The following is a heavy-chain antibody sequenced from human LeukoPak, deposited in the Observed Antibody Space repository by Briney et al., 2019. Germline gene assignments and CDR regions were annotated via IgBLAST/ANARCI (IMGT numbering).Heavy chain of an antibody. D-gene: IGHD3-22*01. CDR1: GFTFSSYA. V-gene: IGHV3-30-3*01. J-gene: IGHJ6*02. CDR2: ISYDGSNK. CDR3: ARGGDYYDSSGYYYAYYYYGMDV. Sequence: GGSLRLSCAASGFTFSSYAMHWVRQAPGKGLEWVAVISYDGSNKYYADSVKGRFTISRDNSKNTLYLQMNSLRAEDTAVYYCARGGDYYDSSGYYYAYYYYGMDVWGQGTTVTVSS.